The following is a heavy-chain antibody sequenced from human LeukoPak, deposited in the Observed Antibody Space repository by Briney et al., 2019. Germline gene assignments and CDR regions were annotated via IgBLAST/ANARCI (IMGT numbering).Heavy chain of an antibody. D-gene: IGHD5-18*01. CDR2: IRFDGNPT. CDR3: AKDLSYGPDY. Sequence: WGSLRLSCAASGFTFSNRGMHWVRQAPGKGLEWLSFIRFDGNPTYSADSVKGRFTISRDNSKNTVYLQMNSLRVEDTAVYYCAKDLSYGPDYWGQGTLVTVS. V-gene: IGHV3-30*02. CDR1: GFTFSNRG. J-gene: IGHJ4*02.